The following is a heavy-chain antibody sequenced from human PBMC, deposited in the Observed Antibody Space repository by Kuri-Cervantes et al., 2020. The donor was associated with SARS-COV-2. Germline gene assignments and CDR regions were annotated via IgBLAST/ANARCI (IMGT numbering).Heavy chain of an antibody. D-gene: IGHD7-27*01. Sequence: ASVKVSCKASGYTFTSYYMHWVRQASGQGLEWMGIINPSGGSTSYAQKVQGRVTMTRDTSTSTVYMELSSLRSEDTAVYYCARAELTGIDYWGKGTLVTVSS. CDR1: GYTFTSYY. CDR3: ARAELTGIDY. V-gene: IGHV1-46*01. J-gene: IGHJ4*02. CDR2: INPSGGST.